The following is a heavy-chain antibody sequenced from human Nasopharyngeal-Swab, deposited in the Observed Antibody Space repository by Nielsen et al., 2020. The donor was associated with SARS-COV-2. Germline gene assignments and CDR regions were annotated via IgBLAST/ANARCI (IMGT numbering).Heavy chain of an antibody. CDR1: GFPLSHYY. J-gene: IGHJ3*02. CDR2: IKQDGSEQ. V-gene: IGHV3-7*04. Sequence: GGSLRLSCAASGFPLSHYYMTWVRQPPGKGLEWVSNIKQDGSEQFYADSVKGRSTISRDNAKNSLYLQMDSLRADDTAVYYCARESAVTGMDDATDIWGQGTMVTVSS. D-gene: IGHD7-27*01. CDR3: ARESAVTGMDDATDI.